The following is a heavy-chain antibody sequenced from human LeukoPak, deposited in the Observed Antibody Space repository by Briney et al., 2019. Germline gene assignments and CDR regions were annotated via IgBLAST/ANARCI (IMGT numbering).Heavy chain of an antibody. Sequence: ESLKISCKASGYSFTNYWIGWVRQMPGRGLEWMAIIYPGDSDTRYSPSFEGQVTISVDKSISTAYLQWSSLKASDTAMYYCARQTRDGSGSRGYSFDFWGQGTLVTVSS. V-gene: IGHV5-51*01. CDR2: IYPGDSDT. J-gene: IGHJ4*02. CDR1: GYSFTNYW. CDR3: ARQTRDGSGSRGYSFDF. D-gene: IGHD3-10*01.